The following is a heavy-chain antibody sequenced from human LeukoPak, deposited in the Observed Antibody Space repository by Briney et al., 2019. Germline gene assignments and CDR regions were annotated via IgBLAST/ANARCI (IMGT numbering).Heavy chain of an antibody. Sequence: GESLKISCKGSGYSFTSYWIGWVRQMPGKGLEWMGIIYPGDSDTRYSPSFQGQVTISADRSISTAYLQWSSLKASDTAMYYCARHGLGYCSSTSCYTEMDYWGQGTLVTVSS. D-gene: IGHD2-2*02. CDR3: ARHGLGYCSSTSCYTEMDY. CDR2: IYPGDSDT. CDR1: GYSFTSYW. V-gene: IGHV5-51*01. J-gene: IGHJ4*02.